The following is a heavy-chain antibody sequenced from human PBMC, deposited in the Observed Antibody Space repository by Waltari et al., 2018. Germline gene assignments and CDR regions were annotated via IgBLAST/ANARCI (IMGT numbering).Heavy chain of an antibody. Sequence: QVTLKESGPVLVKPTETLTLTCTVSGFSLSNARMGVSWIRQPPGKAREWLAHIFSNDEKSYSTSLKSRLTISKDTSKSQVVLTMTNMDPVDTATYYCARRVIRYCTGGVCYTIGAFDIWGQGTMVTVSS. J-gene: IGHJ3*02. CDR2: IFSNDEK. D-gene: IGHD2-8*02. CDR1: GFSLSNARMG. CDR3: ARRVIRYCTGGVCYTIGAFDI. V-gene: IGHV2-26*01.